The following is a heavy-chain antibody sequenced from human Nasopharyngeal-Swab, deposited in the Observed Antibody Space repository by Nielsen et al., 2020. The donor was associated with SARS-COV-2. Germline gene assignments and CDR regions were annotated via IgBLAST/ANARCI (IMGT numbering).Heavy chain of an antibody. CDR3: ARQGFVLYFDY. D-gene: IGHD2-8*01. Sequence: SETLSLTCAVYGGSFSGYYWSWIRQPPGKGLEWIGEINHSGSTNYNPSLKSRVTISVDTSKNQFSLKLSSVTAAGTAVYYCARQGFVLYFDYWGQGTLVTVSS. CDR2: INHSGST. V-gene: IGHV4-34*01. CDR1: GGSFSGYY. J-gene: IGHJ4*02.